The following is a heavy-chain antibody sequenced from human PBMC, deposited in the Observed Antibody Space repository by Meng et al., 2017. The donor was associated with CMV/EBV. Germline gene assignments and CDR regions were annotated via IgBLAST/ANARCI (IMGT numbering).Heavy chain of an antibody. D-gene: IGHD3-3*01. Sequence: ASVKVSCKASGGTFSSYAINWVRQATGQGLEWMGWMNPNSGNTGYAQKFQGRVTMTRNTSISTAYMELSSLRSEDTAVYYCARGRVMYYDFWSGYHPLDYWGQGTLVTVSS. CDR3: ARGRVMYYDFWSGYHPLDY. CDR2: MNPNSGNT. V-gene: IGHV1-8*02. J-gene: IGHJ4*02. CDR1: GGTFSSYA.